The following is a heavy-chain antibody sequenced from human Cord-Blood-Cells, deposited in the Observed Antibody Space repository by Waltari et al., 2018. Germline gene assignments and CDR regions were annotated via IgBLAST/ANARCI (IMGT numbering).Heavy chain of an antibody. CDR1: GFRLSSFG. J-gene: IGHJ4*02. D-gene: IGHD6-13*01. CDR2: ISYDGSNT. CDR3: AKGAGSSSCLDY. V-gene: IGHV3-30*18. Sequence: QVQLVESGGGVVQPGRSLRVSCAASGFRLSSFGMLWVRQAPGKGLEWVAVISYDGSNTDYADTGKGRFTISRDNSKNTLYLQMNSLRAEDTAVYYCAKGAGSSSCLDYWGQGTLVTVSS.